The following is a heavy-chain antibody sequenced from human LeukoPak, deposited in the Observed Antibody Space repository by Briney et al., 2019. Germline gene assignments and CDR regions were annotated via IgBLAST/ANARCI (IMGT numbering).Heavy chain of an antibody. J-gene: IGHJ4*02. Sequence: ASVKVSCKASGYTFTSYAMHWVRQAPGQRLEWMGGFDPEDGETIYAQTFQGRVTMTEHTSTDTAYMELSSLRSEATAVYYCATSSDYGGLGYWGQGTLVTVSS. CDR2: FDPEDGET. V-gene: IGHV1-24*01. D-gene: IGHD4-23*01. CDR1: GYTFTSYA. CDR3: ATSSDYGGLGY.